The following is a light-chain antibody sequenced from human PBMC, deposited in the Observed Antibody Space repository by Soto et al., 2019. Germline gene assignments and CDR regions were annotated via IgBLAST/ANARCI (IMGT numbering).Light chain of an antibody. CDR3: QQYDNLRVT. Sequence: DIQMTQSPSSLSASVGDRVTITCQASQDISNYLNWYQQKPGKAPKLLIYDASNLETWVPSRFSGSGSGTDFTFPISSLQPEDIATYYCQQYDNLRVTFGPGTKVDIK. CDR1: QDISNY. J-gene: IGKJ3*01. V-gene: IGKV1-33*01. CDR2: DAS.